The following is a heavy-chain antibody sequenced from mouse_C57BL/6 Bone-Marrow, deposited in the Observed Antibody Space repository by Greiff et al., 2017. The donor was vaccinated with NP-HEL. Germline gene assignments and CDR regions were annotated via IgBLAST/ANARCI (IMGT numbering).Heavy chain of an antibody. D-gene: IGHD1-1*01. J-gene: IGHJ1*03. CDR2: IWSGGST. V-gene: IGHV2-2*01. CDR3: ARKGATTVVVPDV. Sequence: QVQLKESGPGLVQPSQSLSITCTVSGFSLTSYGVHWVRQSPGKGLEWRGVIWSGGSTDYNAAFISRLSISKDNSKSQVFFKMNSLQADDTAIYYCARKGATTVVVPDVWGTGTTVTVSS. CDR1: GFSLTSYG.